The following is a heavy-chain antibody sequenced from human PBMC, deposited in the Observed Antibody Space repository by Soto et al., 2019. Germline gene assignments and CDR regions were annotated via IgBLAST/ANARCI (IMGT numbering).Heavy chain of an antibody. V-gene: IGHV1-69*01. D-gene: IGHD2-21*02. CDR3: ARDRLVVVTATDYYYYGMDV. CDR2: IIPIFCTA. CDR1: GGTFSSYA. Sequence: QGQLVQSGAEVKKPGSSVKVSCKASGGTFSSYAISWVRQAPGQGLEWMRWIIPIFCTANYAQKFQVRVTITADESTSTAYMELSSLRSEDTAVYYCARDRLVVVTATDYYYYGMDVWGQGTTVTVSS. J-gene: IGHJ6*02.